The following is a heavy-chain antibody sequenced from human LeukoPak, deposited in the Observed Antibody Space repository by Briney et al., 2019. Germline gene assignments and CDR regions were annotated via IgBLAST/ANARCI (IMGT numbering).Heavy chain of an antibody. J-gene: IGHJ5*02. V-gene: IGHV3-30*04. CDR1: GFTFSSHA. CDR2: ISYDGSNK. D-gene: IGHD3-3*01. Sequence: GGSLRLSCAASGFTFSSHAMHWVRQAPGKGLEWVAVISYDGSNKYYADSVKGRFTISRDNSKNTLYLQMNSLRAEDTAVYYCARDLEHYSTLHPWGQGTLVTVSS. CDR3: ARDLEHYSTLHP.